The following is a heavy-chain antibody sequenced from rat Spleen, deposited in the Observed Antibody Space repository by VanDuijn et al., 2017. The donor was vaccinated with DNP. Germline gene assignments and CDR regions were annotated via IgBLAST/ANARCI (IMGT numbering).Heavy chain of an antibody. J-gene: IGHJ2*01. CDR2: IIYDGSKN. D-gene: IGHD1-2*01. CDR3: AKNLAYYIDF. Sequence: VQLVESGGGVVQPGRSLKLSCAASGFTFSDYYMAWVRQAPTKGLGWVATIIYDGSKNYYRDSVKGRFTNSRDNAKSSLYLQMHSTKSEDKATHFRAKNLAYYIDFWGQGVMVTVSS. CDR1: GFTFSDYY. V-gene: IGHV5-7*01.